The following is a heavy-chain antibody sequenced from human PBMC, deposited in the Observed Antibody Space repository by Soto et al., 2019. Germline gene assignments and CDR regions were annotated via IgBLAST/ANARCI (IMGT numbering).Heavy chain of an antibody. J-gene: IGHJ4*02. CDR3: ARERGYNWNFDLAEGFDY. D-gene: IGHD1-7*01. V-gene: IGHV3-74*01. CDR1: GFTFSSYW. CDR2: INSDGSST. Sequence: PGGSLRLSCAASGFTFSSYWMHWVRQAPGKGLVWVSRINSDGSSTSYADSVKGRFTISRDNAKNTLYLQMNSLRAEDTAVYYCARERGYNWNFDLAEGFDYWGQGTLVTVSS.